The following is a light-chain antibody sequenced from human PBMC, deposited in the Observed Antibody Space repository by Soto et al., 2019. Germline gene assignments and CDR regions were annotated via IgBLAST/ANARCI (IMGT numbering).Light chain of an antibody. V-gene: IGKV3-15*01. CDR3: QQYNNWPPWT. CDR2: GAS. CDR1: QSVSSN. J-gene: IGKJ1*01. Sequence: IVMTQSPATLPVYPGERATLSCRASQSVSSNLAWYQQKPGQAPRLLIYGASTRATGVPARFSGSGSGTEFTLTISSLQSEDFAVYYCQQYNNWPPWTFGQGTKVEIK.